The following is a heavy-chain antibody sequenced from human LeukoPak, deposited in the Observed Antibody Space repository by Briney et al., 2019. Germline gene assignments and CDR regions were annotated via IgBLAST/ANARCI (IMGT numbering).Heavy chain of an antibody. CDR2: ISSSGSTI. V-gene: IGHV3-48*03. D-gene: IGHD4-17*01. CDR3: ARDYDYGDLRLYFDY. Sequence: GGSLRLSCAASGFTFSSYEMNWVRQAPGKGLEWVSYISSSGSTIYYADSAKGRFTISRDNAKNSLYLQMNSLRAEDTAVYYCARDYDYGDLRLYFDYWGQGTLVTVSS. CDR1: GFTFSSYE. J-gene: IGHJ4*02.